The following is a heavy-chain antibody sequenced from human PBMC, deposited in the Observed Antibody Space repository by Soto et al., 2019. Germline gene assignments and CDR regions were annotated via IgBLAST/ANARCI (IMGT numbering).Heavy chain of an antibody. D-gene: IGHD2-2*01. J-gene: IGHJ6*02. V-gene: IGHV3-7*02. CDR3: ARGSKLGYYGMDV. CDR1: GFTFSSYW. CDR2: IKQDGSEK. Sequence: GGSLRLSCAASGFTFSSYWMSWVRQAPGKGLEWVANIKQDGSEKYYVDSVKGRFTISRDNAKNSLYLQMNSLRAEDTAVYYCARGSKLGYYGMDVWGQGTTVTVSS.